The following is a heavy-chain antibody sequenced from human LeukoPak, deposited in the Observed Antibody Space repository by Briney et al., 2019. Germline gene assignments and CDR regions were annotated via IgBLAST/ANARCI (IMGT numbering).Heavy chain of an antibody. Sequence: GGSLRLSCAASAFTFSNFGMNWVRQAPGRGLEWVSSISNSGGYTYYADSLKGRFTISRDNAKKSLYLEVNSLRAEDTAVYYCARAFSGYDGSDYWGQGTLVAVSS. V-gene: IGHV3-21*01. CDR1: AFTFSNFG. J-gene: IGHJ4*02. D-gene: IGHD5-12*01. CDR2: ISNSGGYT. CDR3: ARAFSGYDGSDY.